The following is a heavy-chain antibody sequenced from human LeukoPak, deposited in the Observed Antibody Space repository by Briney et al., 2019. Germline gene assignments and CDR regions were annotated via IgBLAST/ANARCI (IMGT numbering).Heavy chain of an antibody. J-gene: IGHJ4*02. CDR2: IYSGGNT. CDR1: GFTVSSNY. D-gene: IGHD2-2*01. Sequence: PGGSLRLSCAVSGFTVSSNYMGWVRQAPGKGLEWVSVIYSGGNTYYADSVKGRFTISRDNSKNTLYLQMSSLRAEDTAVYYCAGPTCLRGAYCSTNFWGQGTLVTVSS. CDR3: AGPTCLRGAYCSTNF. V-gene: IGHV3-66*04.